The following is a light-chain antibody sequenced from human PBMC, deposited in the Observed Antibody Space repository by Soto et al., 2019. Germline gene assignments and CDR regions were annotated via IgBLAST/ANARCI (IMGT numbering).Light chain of an antibody. CDR2: SNN. J-gene: IGLJ2*01. Sequence: QSVLTQPPSASGTPGQRVPIACSGSSSNIGSNYVHWYQQFPGAAPKLLIYSNNQRPSGVPDRFSGSKSGTSASLAISGLRSEDEADYFCAAWDDSLSGVVFGGGTKLTVL. CDR1: SSNIGSNY. CDR3: AAWDDSLSGVV. V-gene: IGLV1-47*02.